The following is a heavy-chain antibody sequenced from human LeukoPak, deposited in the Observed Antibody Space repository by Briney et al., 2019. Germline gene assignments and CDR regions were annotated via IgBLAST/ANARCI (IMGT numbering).Heavy chain of an antibody. D-gene: IGHD3-3*01. CDR3: ARGITIFGVVSSNWFDP. CDR2: IYTSGST. CDR1: GYSISSGYY. J-gene: IGHJ5*02. V-gene: IGHV4-38-2*02. Sequence: NPSETLSLTCTVSGYSISSGYYWGWIRPPTGKGLEWIGRIYTSGSTNYNPSLKSRVTISVDTSKNQFSLKLSSVTAADTAVYYCARGITIFGVVSSNWFDPWGQGTLVTVSS.